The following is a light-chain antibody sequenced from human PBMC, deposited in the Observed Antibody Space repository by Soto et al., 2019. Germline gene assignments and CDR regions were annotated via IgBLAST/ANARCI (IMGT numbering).Light chain of an antibody. CDR2: GAS. Sequence: EIVMTQSPATLSVSPGERATLSCRASQSVHSNLAWYQQKPGQAPRLLIYGASTRATGVPARFSGSGSGTEFSLPVSSLQSEDFAVYYCQQYSNWPLTFSGGTKVEIK. CDR1: QSVHSN. CDR3: QQYSNWPLT. J-gene: IGKJ4*01. V-gene: IGKV3-15*01.